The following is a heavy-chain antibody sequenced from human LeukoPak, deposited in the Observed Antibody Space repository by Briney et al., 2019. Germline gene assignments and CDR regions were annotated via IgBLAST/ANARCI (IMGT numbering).Heavy chain of an antibody. Sequence: SQTLSLTCTVSGGSISSGGYYWSWIRQHPGKGLEWIGYIYYSGSTYYNPSLKSPVTISVDTSKNQFSLKLSSVTAADTAVYYCARERAVYFDYWGQGTLVTVSS. J-gene: IGHJ4*02. CDR1: GGSISSGGYY. V-gene: IGHV4-31*01. CDR3: ARERAVYFDY. CDR2: IYYSGST.